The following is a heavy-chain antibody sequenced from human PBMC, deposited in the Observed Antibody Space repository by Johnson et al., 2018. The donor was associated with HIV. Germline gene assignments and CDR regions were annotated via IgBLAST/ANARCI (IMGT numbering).Heavy chain of an antibody. CDR2: ISYDGSNK. Sequence: QVQLVESGGGVVQPGRSLRLSCAASGFTFSSYAMHWVRQAPGKGLEWVAVISYDGSNKYYADSVKGRFTISRDNSKNTLYLQMNSLRAEDTAGYYCAKVGATGVTPRVEAFDIWGQVTMVTVSS. CDR3: AKVGATGVTPRVEAFDI. V-gene: IGHV3-30*18. D-gene: IGHD4-23*01. CDR1: GFTFSSYA. J-gene: IGHJ3*02.